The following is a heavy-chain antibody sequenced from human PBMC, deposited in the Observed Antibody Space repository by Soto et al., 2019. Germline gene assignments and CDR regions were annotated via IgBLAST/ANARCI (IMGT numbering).Heavy chain of an antibody. Sequence: SVKVSCKASGFTFSNSALQWVRQARGQRLEWLGWIAVGSGNTNYAQRFQERVTITRDMSTSTAYMELNSLRSDDTAVYYCAARGGSDSYMDVWGKGTTVTVSS. CDR3: AARGGSDSYMDV. J-gene: IGHJ6*03. CDR2: IAVGSGNT. CDR1: GFTFSNSA. V-gene: IGHV1-58*01. D-gene: IGHD2-15*01.